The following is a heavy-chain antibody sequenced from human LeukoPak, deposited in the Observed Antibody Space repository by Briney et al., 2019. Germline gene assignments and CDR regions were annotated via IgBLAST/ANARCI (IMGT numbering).Heavy chain of an antibody. Sequence: GASVKVSCKASGGTFSSYTISWVRQAPGKGLEWMGGFDPEDGETIYAQKFQGRVTMTEDTSTDTAYMELSSLRSEDTAVYYCATVPLLLGYYYMDVWGKGTTVTVSS. D-gene: IGHD2/OR15-2a*01. CDR2: FDPEDGET. CDR3: ATVPLLLGYYYMDV. J-gene: IGHJ6*03. CDR1: GGTFSSYT. V-gene: IGHV1-24*01.